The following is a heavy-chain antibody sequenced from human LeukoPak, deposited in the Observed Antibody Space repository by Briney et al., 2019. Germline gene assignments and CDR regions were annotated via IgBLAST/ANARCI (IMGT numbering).Heavy chain of an antibody. CDR3: AVTGRYCTNGVCSLPYYYYMDV. V-gene: IGHV4-4*09. CDR2: IYTSGST. CDR1: GGSISSYY. D-gene: IGHD2-8*01. J-gene: IGHJ6*03. Sequence: SETLSLTCTVSGGSISSYYWSWIRQPPGKGLEWIGYIYTSGSTNYNPSPKSRVTISVDTSKNQFSLKLSSVTAADTAVYYCAVTGRYCTNGVCSLPYYYYMDVWGKGTTVTVSS.